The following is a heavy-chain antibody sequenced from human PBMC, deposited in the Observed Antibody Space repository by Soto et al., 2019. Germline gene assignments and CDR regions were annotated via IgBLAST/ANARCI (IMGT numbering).Heavy chain of an antibody. Sequence: SETLSLTCAVYGGSFSGYYWSWIRQPPGKGLEWIGEINHSGSTNYNPSLKSRVTISVDTSKNQFSLKLSSVTAADTAVYYCARGSPYYDFWSGYYSGYFDYWGQGTLVTVSS. CDR3: ARGSPYYDFWSGYYSGYFDY. CDR1: GGSFSGYY. CDR2: INHSGST. J-gene: IGHJ4*02. V-gene: IGHV4-34*01. D-gene: IGHD3-3*01.